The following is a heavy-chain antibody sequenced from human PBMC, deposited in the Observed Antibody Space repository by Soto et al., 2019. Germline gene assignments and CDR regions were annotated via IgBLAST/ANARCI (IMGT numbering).Heavy chain of an antibody. J-gene: IGHJ4*02. CDR1: TFIFTNYA. Sequence: PGGSLRLSCAASTFIFTNYAMSWVRQAPGEGLEWVSAISGSGGTTYYAESVKGRLSISRDNSKNTLYLQLNSLRVEDTAIYYCAAISDRGIAAALDFWGQGTLVTVYS. V-gene: IGHV3-23*01. D-gene: IGHD6-13*01. CDR3: AAISDRGIAAALDF. CDR2: ISGSGGTT.